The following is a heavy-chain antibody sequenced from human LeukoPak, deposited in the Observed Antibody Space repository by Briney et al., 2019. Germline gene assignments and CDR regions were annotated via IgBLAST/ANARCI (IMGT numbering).Heavy chain of an antibody. V-gene: IGHV3-23*01. CDR1: GFTFSSYG. D-gene: IGHD5-24*01. CDR2: IRGSGGST. CDR3: ATGRDGYNLDY. J-gene: IGHJ4*02. Sequence: GGTLRLSCVASGFTFSSYGMSWVRQAPGKGLEWVSTIRGSGGSTYCADSVKGRFTISRDNSKNTLYLQMNSLRAEDTAIYYCATGRDGYNLDYWGQGTLVAVSS.